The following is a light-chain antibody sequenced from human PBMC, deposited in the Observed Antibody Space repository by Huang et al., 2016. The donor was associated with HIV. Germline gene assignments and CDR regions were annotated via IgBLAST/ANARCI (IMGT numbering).Light chain of an antibody. V-gene: IGKV3-15*01. CDR3: QQYDNWPPLT. Sequence: EIAMTQSSATLSVSPGERATLSCRASQSVRSNLAWYQQKPGQAPRLLIYGASTRPTGIPARFSGSGSGTEFTLTISSLQSEDFAVYYCQQYDNWPPLTFGGGTKVEI. CDR2: GAS. CDR1: QSVRSN. J-gene: IGKJ4*01.